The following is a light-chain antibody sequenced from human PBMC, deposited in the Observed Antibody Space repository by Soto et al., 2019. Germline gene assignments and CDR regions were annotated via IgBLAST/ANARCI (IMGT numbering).Light chain of an antibody. CDR1: QSLLHSDGRTY. Sequence: DIVMTQTPLSLSVTPGQPASISCKSSQSLLHSDGRTYVFWYLQKPGQSPKLLIYEVSNRFSGVPDRFSSSGSGTDFSLKISRVEAEDVGVYYCLQTIQIPHTFGQGTKLDIK. V-gene: IGKV2D-29*02. CDR2: EVS. J-gene: IGKJ2*01. CDR3: LQTIQIPHT.